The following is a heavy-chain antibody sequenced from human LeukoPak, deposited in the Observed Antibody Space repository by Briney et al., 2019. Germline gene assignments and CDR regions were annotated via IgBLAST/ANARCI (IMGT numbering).Heavy chain of an antibody. Sequence: SETLSLTCTVSGGSFSSSSYCWGWIRQPPGEGLEWIGTVYYSGSTYYNPSLKSRVTILVDTSKNQFSLKLSSVTAADTAVYYCARGVSARFDPWGQGTLVTVSS. CDR2: VYYSGST. CDR1: GGSFSSSSYC. V-gene: IGHV4-39*07. J-gene: IGHJ5*02. CDR3: ARGVSARFDP.